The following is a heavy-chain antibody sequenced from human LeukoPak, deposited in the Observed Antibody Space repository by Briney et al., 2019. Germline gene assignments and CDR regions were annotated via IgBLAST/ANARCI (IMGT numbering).Heavy chain of an antibody. CDR1: GFTFSSYA. CDR3: AKDEVVPAAPEVYYFDY. V-gene: IGHV3-23*01. D-gene: IGHD2-2*01. Sequence: HPGGSLRLSCAASGFTFSSYAMSWVRQAPGKGLEWVSTISGSGGSTYYADSVKGRFTISRDNSNNTLYLQMNSLRAEDTAVYYCAKDEVVPAAPEVYYFDYWGQGTLVTVSS. CDR2: ISGSGGST. J-gene: IGHJ4*02.